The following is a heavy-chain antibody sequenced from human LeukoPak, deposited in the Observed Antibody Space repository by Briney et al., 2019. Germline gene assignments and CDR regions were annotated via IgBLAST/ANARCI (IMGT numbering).Heavy chain of an antibody. CDR2: ISSSSSYI. D-gene: IGHD4-17*01. Sequence: GGSLRLSCAVSGFTFSNYAMRWVRQAPGKGLEWVSSISSSSSYIYYGDSVKGRFTISRDNAKNSLYLQMNSLRAEDTAVYYCARDGAVTNGRYFDYWGQGTLVTVSS. V-gene: IGHV3-21*01. J-gene: IGHJ4*02. CDR1: GFTFSNYA. CDR3: ARDGAVTNGRYFDY.